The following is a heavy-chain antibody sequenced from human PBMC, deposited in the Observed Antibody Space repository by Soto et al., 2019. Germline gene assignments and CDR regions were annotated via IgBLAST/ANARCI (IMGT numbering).Heavy chain of an antibody. D-gene: IGHD4-4*01. Sequence: GESLKISCKGSGYTFTDYWIGWVRQLPGKGLEWMGIIYPGDSDTRYSPSFQGHVTITVDKSTSTAYLQWNTLKASDTAMYYCARHLSNFRYYYYAMDVWGQGTTVTVSS. CDR3: ARHLSNFRYYYYAMDV. CDR1: GYTFTDYW. J-gene: IGHJ6*02. V-gene: IGHV5-51*01. CDR2: IYPGDSDT.